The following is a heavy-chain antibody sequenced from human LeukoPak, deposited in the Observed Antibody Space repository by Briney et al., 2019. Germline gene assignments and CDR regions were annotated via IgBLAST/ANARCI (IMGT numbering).Heavy chain of an antibody. J-gene: IGHJ4*02. V-gene: IGHV3-23*01. CDR3: AKGSNWGSGYYFDF. D-gene: IGHD7-27*01. CDR2: ITSSGSTT. Sequence: GGSPRLSCAASGFTFSSYVMGWVRQAPGKGLEWVSSITSSGSTTYYADSVKGRFTISRDNSENTLYLQMSSLRADETALYYCAKGSNWGSGYYFDFWGQGALVTVSS. CDR1: GFTFSSYV.